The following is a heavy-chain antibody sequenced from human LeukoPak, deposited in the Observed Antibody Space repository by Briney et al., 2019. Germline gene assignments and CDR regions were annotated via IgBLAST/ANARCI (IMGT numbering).Heavy chain of an antibody. Sequence: RRSPCPSCAVSVFTPCSYATHAVCQAPGKGLEWVAIISYDGTNKYYADSVKGRFTISRDNSKNTLYLQMNSLRVEDTAIYYCAGDQPGGSGGNWFDPWGQGTLVTVSS. CDR3: AGDQPGGSGGNWFDP. CDR1: VFTPCSYA. D-gene: IGHD3-10*01. V-gene: IGHV3-30-3*01. CDR2: ISYDGTNK. J-gene: IGHJ5*02.